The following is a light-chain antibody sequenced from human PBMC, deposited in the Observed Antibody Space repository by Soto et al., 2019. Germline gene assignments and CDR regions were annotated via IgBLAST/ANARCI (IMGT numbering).Light chain of an antibody. Sequence: EIVMTQSPATLSVSPGERATLSCGASHSVSSSLAWYQQKPGQVPRLLIYGASTRATGIPARCSGSWSGTEFTLTLSSRQSEDFAVYYCHHYNNWPYTCGQGTKMEIK. J-gene: IGKJ2*01. CDR2: GAS. CDR3: HHYNNWPYT. CDR1: HSVSSS. V-gene: IGKV3-15*01.